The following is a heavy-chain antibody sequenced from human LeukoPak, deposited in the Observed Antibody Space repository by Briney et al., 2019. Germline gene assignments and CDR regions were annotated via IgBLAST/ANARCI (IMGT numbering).Heavy chain of an antibody. V-gene: IGHV4-59*01. J-gene: IGHJ4*02. CDR1: GGSFSGYY. CDR2: IYYLGST. D-gene: IGHD6-13*01. CDR3: ARAEGSSRPFDY. Sequence: SETLSLTCAVYGGSFSGYYWSWIRQPPGKGLEWIGFIYYLGSTNYNPSLKSRVTISVDTSKNHFSLMLSSVTAADTAVYYCARAEGSSRPFDYWGQGTLVTVSS.